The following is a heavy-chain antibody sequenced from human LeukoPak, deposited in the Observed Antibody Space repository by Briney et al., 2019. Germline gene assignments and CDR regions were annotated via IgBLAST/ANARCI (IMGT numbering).Heavy chain of an antibody. Sequence: SETLSLTRTVSGGSISSGGYYWSWIRQHPGKGLEWIGYIYYSGSTYYNPSLKSRVTISVDTSKNQFSLKLSSVTAADTAVYYCARDRGNYDILTGYYGGFDYWGQGTLVTVSS. CDR2: IYYSGST. CDR1: GGSISSGGYY. CDR3: ARDRGNYDILTGYYGGFDY. V-gene: IGHV4-31*03. J-gene: IGHJ4*02. D-gene: IGHD3-9*01.